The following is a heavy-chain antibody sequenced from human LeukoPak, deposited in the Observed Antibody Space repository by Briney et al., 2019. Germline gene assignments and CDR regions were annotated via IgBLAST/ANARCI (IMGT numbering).Heavy chain of an antibody. CDR1: GFTFSSYS. CDR3: ARDFYGSGSYLLEWNDAFDI. D-gene: IGHD3-10*01. V-gene: IGHV3-48*04. J-gene: IGHJ3*02. CDR2: ISSSSSTI. Sequence: GGSLRLSCAASGFTFSSYSMNWVRQAPGKGLEWVSYISSSSSTIYYADSVKGRFTISRDNAKNSLYLQMNSLRAEDTAVYYCARDFYGSGSYLLEWNDAFDIWGQGTMVTVSS.